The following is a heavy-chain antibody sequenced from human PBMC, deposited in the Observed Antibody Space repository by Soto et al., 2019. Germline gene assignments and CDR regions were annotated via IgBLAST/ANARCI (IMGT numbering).Heavy chain of an antibody. V-gene: IGHV3-7*05. Sequence: EVQLVESGGGLVQPGGSLTLSCAASGFTFSDYWMTWVRQASGKGLEWVGNIKKDGSEKYYMDSAEGRFTISRDNAMNYLYLQINSLRAEDTAVYYCARLIGRHRHAPSDYWGQGTLVTVSS. D-gene: IGHD2-2*01. CDR1: GFTFSDYW. J-gene: IGHJ4*02. CDR3: ARLIGRHRHAPSDY. CDR2: IKKDGSEK.